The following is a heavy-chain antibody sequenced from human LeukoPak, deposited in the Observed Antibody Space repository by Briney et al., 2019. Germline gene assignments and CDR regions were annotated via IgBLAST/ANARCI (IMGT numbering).Heavy chain of an antibody. CDR2: ISWDGGSR. V-gene: IGHV3-43*01. J-gene: IGHJ5*02. D-gene: IGHD3-3*02. CDR3: AKDISKRGLAIADH. CDR1: GFTFDDYT. Sequence: PGGSLRLSCAASGFTFDDYTMHWVRQAPGKGLEGVSLISWDGGSRYYADSVRGRFTISKDNSKNSLYLQMNSLTIEDTALYYCAKDISKRGLAIADHWGQGTLVTVSS.